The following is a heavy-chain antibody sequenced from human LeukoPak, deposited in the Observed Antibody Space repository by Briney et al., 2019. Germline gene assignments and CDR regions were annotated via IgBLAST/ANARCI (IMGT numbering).Heavy chain of an antibody. J-gene: IGHJ3*01. CDR1: GGPFGRYY. D-gene: IGHD2-2*01. CDR2: IYYAGST. V-gene: IGHV4-59*01. CDR3: AREEGDCDTVRCYESFDV. Sequence: PSETLSLTCTVSGGPFGRYYWSWIRQSPGKGLEWLGYIYYAGSTSYNPSLESRITISLDTARNQFSLRLTSVTTADTAVYYCAREEGDCDTVRCYESFDVWGPGTMVAVSS.